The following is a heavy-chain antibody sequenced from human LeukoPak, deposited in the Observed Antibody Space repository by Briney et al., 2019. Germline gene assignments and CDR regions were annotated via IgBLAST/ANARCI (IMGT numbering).Heavy chain of an antibody. V-gene: IGHV3-23*01. CDR1: GFTFSSYA. CDR3: AKRTGDNSGQFDN. CDR2: INGGGGFT. Sequence: PGGSLRLSCAASGFTFSSYAMSWIRQAAGRDLEWVSAINGGGGFTYYADFAKGRFTISRDNSRNTLYLQMNSLRAEDTALYYCAKRTGDNSGQFDNWGQGTLVTVSS. D-gene: IGHD4-23*01. J-gene: IGHJ4*02.